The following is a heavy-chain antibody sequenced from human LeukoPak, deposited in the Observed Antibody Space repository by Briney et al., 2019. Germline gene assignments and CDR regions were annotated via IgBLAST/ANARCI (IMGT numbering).Heavy chain of an antibody. CDR3: ARKQGGQLVNTRRWFDP. Sequence: SETLSLTCTVSGYSISSGYYWGWIRQPPGKGLEWIGSIYHSGSTYYNPSLKSRVTISVDTSKNQFSLKLSSVTAADTAVYYCARKQGGQLVNTRRWFDPWGQGTLVTVSS. D-gene: IGHD6-13*01. V-gene: IGHV4-38-2*02. CDR1: GYSISSGYY. CDR2: IYHSGST. J-gene: IGHJ5*02.